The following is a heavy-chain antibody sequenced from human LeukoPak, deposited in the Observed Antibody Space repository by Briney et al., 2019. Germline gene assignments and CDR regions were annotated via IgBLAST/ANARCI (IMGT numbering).Heavy chain of an antibody. CDR3: ASCISSGWSTFDY. CDR1: GYTFTGYY. J-gene: IGHJ4*02. CDR2: INPSGGST. D-gene: IGHD6-19*01. Sequence: GASVKVSCKASGYTFTGYYMHWVRQAPGRGLEWMGIINPSGGSTSYAQKFQGRVTMTRDTSTSTVYMELSSLRSEDTAVYYCASCISSGWSTFDYWGQGTLVTVSS. V-gene: IGHV1-46*01.